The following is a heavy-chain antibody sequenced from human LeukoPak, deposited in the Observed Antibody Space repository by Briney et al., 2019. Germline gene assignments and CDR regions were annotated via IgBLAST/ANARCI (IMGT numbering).Heavy chain of an antibody. D-gene: IGHD3-3*01. CDR1: GGSFSDYF. J-gene: IGHJ6*03. CDR2: INHSGRT. CDR3: ARDQITIFGVGPRYYYYYMDV. Sequence: PSETLSLTCAVYGGSFSDYFWGWIRQPPGKGLEWIGEINHSGRTYYNPSLKSRVTISVDTSKNQFSLNLSSVTAADTAVYYCARDQITIFGVGPRYYYYYMDVWGKGTTVTVSS. V-gene: IGHV4-34*01.